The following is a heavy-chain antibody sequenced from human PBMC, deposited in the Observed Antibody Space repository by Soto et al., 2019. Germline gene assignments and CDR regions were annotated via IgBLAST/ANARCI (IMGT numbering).Heavy chain of an antibody. CDR3: ARDRYSKSDYKYGMDV. CDR1: GLTVSSNY. CDR2: IHSDGTT. D-gene: IGHD6-13*01. V-gene: IGHV3-53*01. Sequence: SLRLSCAASGLTVSSNYMTWVRQAPGKGLEWVSVIHSDGTTYYADSVKGRFTISRDNSKNTLYLQMNSLRAEDTAVYYCARDRYSKSDYKYGMDVWGQGTTVTVSS. J-gene: IGHJ6*02.